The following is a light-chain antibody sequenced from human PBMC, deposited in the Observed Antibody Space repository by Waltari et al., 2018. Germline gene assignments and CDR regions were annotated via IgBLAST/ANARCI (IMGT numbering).Light chain of an antibody. CDR1: RNHIGFSDL. Sequence: QSALTQPASVSGSPGQSITISCTGSRNHIGFSDLFSWYQKHPGKAPKLIIFAVIKRPSGVSDRFSGSKSGNTASLTISGLQTEDDADYYCCSYSGSGSFPYVFGPGTRVAVL. J-gene: IGLJ1*01. V-gene: IGLV2-23*02. CDR3: CSYSGSGSFPYV. CDR2: AVI.